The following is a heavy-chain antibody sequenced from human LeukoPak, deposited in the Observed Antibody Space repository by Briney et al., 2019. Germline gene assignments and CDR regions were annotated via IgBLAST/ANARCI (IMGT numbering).Heavy chain of an antibody. CDR1: GGTFSSYA. Sequence: GASVKVSCKASGGTFSSYAISWVRQAPGQGLEWVGGIIPIFGTANYAQKFQGRVTITADESTSTAYMELSSLRSEDTAVYYCARDRGGYDSSGYYSNWFDPWGQGTLVTVSS. CDR2: IIPIFGTA. V-gene: IGHV1-69*13. J-gene: IGHJ5*02. D-gene: IGHD3-22*01. CDR3: ARDRGGYDSSGYYSNWFDP.